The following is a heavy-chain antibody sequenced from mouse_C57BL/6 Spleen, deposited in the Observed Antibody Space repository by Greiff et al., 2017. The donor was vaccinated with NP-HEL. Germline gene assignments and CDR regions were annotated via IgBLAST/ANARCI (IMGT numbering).Heavy chain of an antibody. CDR1: GYTFTDYN. D-gene: IGHD2-3*01. Sequence: VQLQQSGPELVKPGASVKIPCKASGYTFTDYNMDWVKQSHGKSLEWIGDINPNNGGTIYNQKFKGKATLTVDKSSSTAYMELRSLTSEDTAVYYCARKGDGYYYAWFAYWGQGTVVTVSA. CDR2: INPNNGGT. V-gene: IGHV1-18*01. J-gene: IGHJ3*01. CDR3: ARKGDGYYYAWFAY.